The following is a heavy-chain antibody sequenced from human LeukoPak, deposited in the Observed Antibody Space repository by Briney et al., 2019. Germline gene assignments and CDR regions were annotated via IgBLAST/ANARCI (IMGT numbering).Heavy chain of an antibody. Sequence: SETLSLTCTVSGGSIISFYWSWIRQVPGKGLEWIGYIFYTGTTYYNPSLKSRVTISVDTSKNQFSLRLSPVTAADTAVYYCARESEAVAGSADNWFDPWGQGTLVTVSS. CDR1: GGSIISFY. J-gene: IGHJ5*02. D-gene: IGHD6-19*01. V-gene: IGHV4-59*01. CDR3: ARESEAVAGSADNWFDP. CDR2: IFYTGTT.